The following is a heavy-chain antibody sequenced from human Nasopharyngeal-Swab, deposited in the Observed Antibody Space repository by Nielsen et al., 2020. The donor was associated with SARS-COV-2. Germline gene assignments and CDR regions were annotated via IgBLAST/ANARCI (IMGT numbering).Heavy chain of an antibody. CDR2: ISSTGSTI. D-gene: IGHD7-27*01. V-gene: IGHV3-48*03. J-gene: IGHJ6*02. CDR1: GFTFSAYD. CDR3: ARDLVGVTGEYYYYYGMDV. Sequence: GESLKISCAASGFTFSAYDMNWVRQAPGKGLEWVSYISSTGSTINYADSVKGRVTISRDNAKNSLYLQMNSLRAEDTAVYYCARDLVGVTGEYYYYYGMDVWGQGTTVTVSS.